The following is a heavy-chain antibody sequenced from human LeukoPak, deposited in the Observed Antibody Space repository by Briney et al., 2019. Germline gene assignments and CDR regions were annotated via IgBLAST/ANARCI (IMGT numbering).Heavy chain of an antibody. V-gene: IGHV4-39*01. CDR1: GGSISSSTYY. CDR3: APGDHSRFWFDP. J-gene: IGHJ5*02. CDR2: IYYSGST. Sequence: SETLSLTCTVSGGSISSSTYYWGWIRQPPGKGLEWIATIYYSGSTDYNPSLKSRVTISVDTSKNQFSLKMRSVTAADTAVYHCAPGDHSRFWFDPWGQGTLVTVSS.